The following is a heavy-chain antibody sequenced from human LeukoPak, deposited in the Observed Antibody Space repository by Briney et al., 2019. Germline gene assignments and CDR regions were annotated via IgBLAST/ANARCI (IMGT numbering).Heavy chain of an antibody. CDR3: AHTPVDIGGACD. D-gene: IGHD1-26*01. J-gene: IGHJ4*02. CDR2: IYWNDDK. CDR1: GFSLSTNGVG. Sequence: ESGPTLVKPTQTLTLTCTFSGFSLSTNGVGVGWIRQPPGKALEWLALIYWNDDKRYSPSLKSRLTITKDTSKNLVVLTMTNMDPVDTAKYYCAHTPVDIGGACDWGQGTLVTVSS. V-gene: IGHV2-5*01.